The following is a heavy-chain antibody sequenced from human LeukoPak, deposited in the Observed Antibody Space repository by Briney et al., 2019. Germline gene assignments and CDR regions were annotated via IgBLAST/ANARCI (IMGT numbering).Heavy chain of an antibody. CDR1: GFNLDDYA. V-gene: IGHV3-23*01. D-gene: IGHD2-15*01. Sequence: GGSLRLSCAASGFNLDDYAMHWVRQAPGKGLEWVSGMSGRGVSTYYADSVKGRFTISSDNSKNTLYLQMNSLRAEDTAIYYCAKDCNGGNCYIDYWGQGTLVTVAS. J-gene: IGHJ4*02. CDR2: MSGRGVST. CDR3: AKDCNGGNCYIDY.